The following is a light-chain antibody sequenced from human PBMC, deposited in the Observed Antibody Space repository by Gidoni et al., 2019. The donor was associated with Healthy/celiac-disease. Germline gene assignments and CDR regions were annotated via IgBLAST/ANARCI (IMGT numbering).Light chain of an antibody. Sequence: EIVSTQSPGTLSLSPGERATLSCRASQSVSRSYLAWYQQKPGQAPRLLIYGASSRATGIPDRFSGSGSGTDFTLTISRLEPEAFAVYYCQQYGSSPPYTFGPGTKVEIK. CDR2: GAS. CDR3: QQYGSSPPYT. CDR1: QSVSRSY. V-gene: IGKV3-20*01. J-gene: IGKJ3*01.